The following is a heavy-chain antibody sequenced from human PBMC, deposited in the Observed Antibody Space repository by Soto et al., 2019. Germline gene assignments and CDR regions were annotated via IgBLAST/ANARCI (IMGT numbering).Heavy chain of an antibody. J-gene: IGHJ4*02. D-gene: IGHD6-19*01. CDR3: AREITSGWNAFDC. Sequence: EVQLVESGGGLVQPGGSLRLSCAASGFTVRTSYMNWVRQSPGRGLEWLSVIYAGGTSSHADSVKGRFTISRDESRNTVYLQMNSLRAEDTAVYYCAREITSGWNAFDCWGQGTLVTVSS. CDR1: GFTVRTSY. V-gene: IGHV3-66*01. CDR2: IYAGGTS.